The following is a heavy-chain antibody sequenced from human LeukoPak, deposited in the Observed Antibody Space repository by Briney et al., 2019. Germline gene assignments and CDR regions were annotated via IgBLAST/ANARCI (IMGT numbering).Heavy chain of an antibody. V-gene: IGHV3-30*04. Sequence: GGSLRLSCAASGFTFSRYGMHWVRQAPGKGLEWVTAISYDGSNKYYADSVKGRFTISRDNAKNSLYLQMNSLRAEDTAVYYCAREVGVGTYGGGAFDIWGQGTMVTVSS. CDR2: ISYDGSNK. CDR1: GFTFSRYG. CDR3: AREVGVGTYGGGAFDI. D-gene: IGHD4-23*01. J-gene: IGHJ3*02.